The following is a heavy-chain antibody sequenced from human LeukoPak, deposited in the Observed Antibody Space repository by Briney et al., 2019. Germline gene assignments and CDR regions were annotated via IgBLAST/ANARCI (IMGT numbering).Heavy chain of an antibody. J-gene: IGHJ6*03. CDR2: INPSGGST. V-gene: IGHV1-46*01. CDR1: GYTFTSFY. Sequence: ASVKVSCKASGYTFTSFYMHWVRQAPGQGLEWMGIINPSGGSTSYAQKFQGRVTMTRDMSTSTVYMELSSLRSEDTAVYYCARGNYCSSTSCTVGGMDVWGKGTTVTVSS. CDR3: ARGNYCSSTSCTVGGMDV. D-gene: IGHD2-2*01.